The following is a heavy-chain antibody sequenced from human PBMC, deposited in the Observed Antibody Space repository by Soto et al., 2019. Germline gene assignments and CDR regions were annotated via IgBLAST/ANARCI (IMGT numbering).Heavy chain of an antibody. V-gene: IGHV3-9*01. CDR1: GFTFDDYA. Sequence: EVQLVESGGGLVQPGRSLRLSCAASGFTFDDYAMHWVRQAPGKGLEWVSGISWNSGSIGYADSVKGRFTISRDNAKNAMYLQMNILRAEDTGLYDCAKDRGPALFFYVDYWGQGTLVTVSS. J-gene: IGHJ4*02. CDR3: AKDRGPALFFYVDY. CDR2: ISWNSGSI. D-gene: IGHD3-3*01.